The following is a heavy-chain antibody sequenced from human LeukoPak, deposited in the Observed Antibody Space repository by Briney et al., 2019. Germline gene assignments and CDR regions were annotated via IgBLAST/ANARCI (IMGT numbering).Heavy chain of an antibody. CDR1: GLKFGDSG. J-gene: IGHJ4*02. V-gene: IGHV3-49*04. CDR2: IGSKASGGTI. Sequence: PGGSLRLSCIVSGLKFGDSGMSWVRQPPAKGLEWVGFIGSKASGGTIEYAASVKGRFTISRDDSKSIAYLQMNSLKTEDTAIYYCTRGQKDFDYWGQGTLVTVSS. CDR3: TRGQKDFDY.